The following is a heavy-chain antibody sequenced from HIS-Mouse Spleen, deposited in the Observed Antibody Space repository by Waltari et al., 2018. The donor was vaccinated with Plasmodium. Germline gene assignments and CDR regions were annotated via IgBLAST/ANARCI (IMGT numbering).Heavy chain of an antibody. CDR2: LWYDGSNK. V-gene: IGHV3-33*06. J-gene: IGHJ3*02. Sequence: QVQLVESGGGVVQPGRSLRLSCAASGFTFSSYGMHWVRPAPGKGLEWVAVLWYDGSNKYYADSVKGRFTISRDNSKNTLYLQMNSLRAEDTAVYYCAKVAQGTRDAFDIWGQGTMVTVSS. D-gene: IGHD2-8*01. CDR3: AKVAQGTRDAFDI. CDR1: GFTFSSYG.